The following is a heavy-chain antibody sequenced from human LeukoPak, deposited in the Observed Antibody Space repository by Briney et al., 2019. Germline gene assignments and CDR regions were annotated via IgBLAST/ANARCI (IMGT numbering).Heavy chain of an antibody. CDR1: GNSISSYY. Sequence: SETLSLTCTVSGNSISSYYWSWIRQPAGKGLEWIGRIYTSGSTNYNPSLKNRVSISVDPSKKQFSLKVTSVTAADTAIYYCARVTRRGDSSGFYSDYWYFDVWGRGALVTVSS. CDR2: IYTSGST. J-gene: IGHJ2*01. D-gene: IGHD3-22*01. V-gene: IGHV4-4*07. CDR3: ARVTRRGDSSGFYSDYWYFDV.